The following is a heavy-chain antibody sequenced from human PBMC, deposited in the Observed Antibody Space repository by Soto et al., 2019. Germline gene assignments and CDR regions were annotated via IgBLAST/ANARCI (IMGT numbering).Heavy chain of an antibody. V-gene: IGHV3-33*01. J-gene: IGHJ3*02. CDR1: GFTFSGFG. CDR2: IWYDGSKK. Sequence: QVQLVESGGGVVQPGTSLRLSCEASGFTFSGFGMHWVRQARGKRLQWVAVIWYDGSKKYYADCVKGRFTISRDNSKNALYLQMNSLRAEDTAVYYCARGRGGSYGGNSAHFDIWGQGTLVTVSS. CDR3: ARGRGGSYGGNSAHFDI. D-gene: IGHD4-17*01.